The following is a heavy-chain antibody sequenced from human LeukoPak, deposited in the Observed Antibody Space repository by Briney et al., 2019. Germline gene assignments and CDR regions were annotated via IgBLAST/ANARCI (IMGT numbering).Heavy chain of an antibody. CDR1: GFTFDDYA. CDR3: AKAFMITFGGPDAFDI. D-gene: IGHD3-16*01. V-gene: IGHV3-9*01. Sequence: GRSLRLSCAASGFTFDDYAMHWVRQAPGKGLEWVSGISWNSGSIGYAASVKGRFTISRDNAKNSLYLQMNSLRAEDTALYYCAKAFMITFGGPDAFDIWGQGTMVTVSS. CDR2: ISWNSGSI. J-gene: IGHJ3*02.